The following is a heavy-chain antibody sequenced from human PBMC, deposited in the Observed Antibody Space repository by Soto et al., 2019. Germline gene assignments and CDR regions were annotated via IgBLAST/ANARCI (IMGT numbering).Heavy chain of an antibody. Sequence: SQTLSLTCAISGDSVSSNSAAWNWLIQSPSRFLEWLGRTYYRSKWYNDYVVSVKSRITINPDTSKNQFSLQLNSVTPEDTAVYYCARERGVLSEAFDIWGQGTVVTVSS. CDR3: ARERGVLSEAFDI. J-gene: IGHJ3*02. CDR2: TYYRSKWYN. V-gene: IGHV6-1*01. D-gene: IGHD3-10*01. CDR1: GDSVSSNSAA.